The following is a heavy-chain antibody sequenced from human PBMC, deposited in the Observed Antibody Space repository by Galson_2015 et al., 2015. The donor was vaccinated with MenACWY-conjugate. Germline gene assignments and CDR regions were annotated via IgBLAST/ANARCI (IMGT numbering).Heavy chain of an antibody. Sequence: SLRLSCAASGFTFSSYSMNWVRQAPGKGLEWVSYISSSSSTIYYADSVKGRFTISRDNAKNSLYLQMNSLRDEDTAVYYCAREEYYYDSSGLDYWGQGTLVTVSS. CDR2: ISSSSSTI. V-gene: IGHV3-48*02. J-gene: IGHJ4*02. D-gene: IGHD3-22*01. CDR3: AREEYYYDSSGLDY. CDR1: GFTFSSYS.